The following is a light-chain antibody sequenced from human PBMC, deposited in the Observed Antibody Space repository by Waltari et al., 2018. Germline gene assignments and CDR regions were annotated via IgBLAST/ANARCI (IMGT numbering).Light chain of an antibody. V-gene: IGKV3-20*01. CDR2: GAS. CDR1: QSISSSN. Sequence: VFTQSPGTLSLSPGVRATLYCRASQSISSSNLAWYQQKPGQAPRLLTYGASNRATGIPDRFSGSGAGTDFTLTISRLEPEDFAVFYCQQYSYSSYTFGQGTKLEI. J-gene: IGKJ2*01. CDR3: QQYSYSSYT.